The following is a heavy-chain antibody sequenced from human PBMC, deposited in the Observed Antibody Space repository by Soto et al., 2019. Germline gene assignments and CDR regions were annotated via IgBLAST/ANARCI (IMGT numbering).Heavy chain of an antibody. Sequence: GESLKISCKGSGYSFTSYWISWVHQMPGKGLEWMGRIDPSDSYTNYSPSFQGHVTISADKSISTAYLQWSSLKASDTAMYYCARHTGSGWYFDYWGQGTLVTVSS. D-gene: IGHD6-19*01. CDR2: IDPSDSYT. CDR1: GYSFTSYW. J-gene: IGHJ4*02. CDR3: ARHTGSGWYFDY. V-gene: IGHV5-10-1*01.